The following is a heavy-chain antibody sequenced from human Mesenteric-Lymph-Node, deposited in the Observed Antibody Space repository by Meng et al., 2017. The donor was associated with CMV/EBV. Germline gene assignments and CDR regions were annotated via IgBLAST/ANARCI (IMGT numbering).Heavy chain of an antibody. V-gene: IGHV3-30*04. CDR3: ARAGGATTAYYFDY. Sequence: GESLKISCTASGFTFDNFAMQWVRQAPGKGLEWVAGISHDGKKKFYVDSVKGRFSISRDNSRNTQYLQMNSLRPDDTAVFYCARAGGATTAYYFDYWGQGTLVTVSS. CDR1: GFTFDNFA. D-gene: IGHD5-24*01. CDR2: ISHDGKKK. J-gene: IGHJ4*02.